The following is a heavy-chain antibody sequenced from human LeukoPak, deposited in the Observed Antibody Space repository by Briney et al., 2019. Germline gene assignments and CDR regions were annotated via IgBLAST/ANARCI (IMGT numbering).Heavy chain of an antibody. CDR2: INHSGST. V-gene: IGHV4-34*01. D-gene: IGHD6-6*01. Sequence: KPSETLSLTCAVYGGSFSGYYWSWIRQPPGKGLEWIGEINHSGSTNYNPSLKRRVTISVYTSNNQFSLKLSSVTAADTAVYYCARGSSIAARPGVYWGQGTLVTVSS. CDR3: ARGSSIAARPGVY. CDR1: GGSFSGYY. J-gene: IGHJ4*02.